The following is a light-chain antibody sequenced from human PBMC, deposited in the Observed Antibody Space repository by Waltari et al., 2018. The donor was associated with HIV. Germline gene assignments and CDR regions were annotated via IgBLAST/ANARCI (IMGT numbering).Light chain of an antibody. V-gene: IGLV1-40*01. J-gene: IGLJ2*01. CDR2: ANI. CDR1: SSNIGAGYD. Sequence: QSVLTQPPSVSGAPGQRVTISCTGSSSNIGAGYDVNGYQQLPGTAPKLLIYANINRPSGVPDRFSGSKSGSSASLAITGLQAEDEAHYYCQSFDSSLTTSGVIFGGGTKLTVL. CDR3: QSFDSSLTTSGVI.